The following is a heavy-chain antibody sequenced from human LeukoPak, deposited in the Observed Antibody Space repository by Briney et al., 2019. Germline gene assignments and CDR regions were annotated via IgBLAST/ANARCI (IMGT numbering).Heavy chain of an antibody. J-gene: IGHJ4*02. CDR3: ARGRLVIEPFDFDY. V-gene: IGHV4-59*01. D-gene: IGHD2-21*01. CDR2: IYYSGST. Sequence: SETLSLTCTVSGGSISSYYWSWIRQPPGKGLEWIGYIYYSGSTNYNPSLKSRVTISVDTSKNQFSLKLSSVTAAGTAVYYCARGRLVIEPFDFDYWGQGTLVTVSS. CDR1: GGSISSYY.